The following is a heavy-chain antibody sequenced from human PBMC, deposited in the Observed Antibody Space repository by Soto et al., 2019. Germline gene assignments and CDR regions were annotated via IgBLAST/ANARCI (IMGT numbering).Heavy chain of an antibody. CDR2: IIPIFGTA. D-gene: IGHD6-19*01. CDR1: GGTFSSYA. CDR3: ARVIAVAQYYYYGMDV. V-gene: IGHV1-69*13. J-gene: IGHJ6*02. Sequence: ASVKVSCKASGGTFSSYAISWLRQAPGQGLEWMGGIIPIFGTANYAQKFQGRVTITADESTSTAYMELSSLRSEDTAVYYCARVIAVAQYYYYGMDVWGQGTTVTVSS.